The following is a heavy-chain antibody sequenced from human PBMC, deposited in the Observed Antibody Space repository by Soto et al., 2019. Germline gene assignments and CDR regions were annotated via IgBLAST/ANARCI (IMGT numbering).Heavy chain of an antibody. Sequence: SGPTLVNPTQTLTLTCTFSGFSLSTSGVGVGWIRQPPGKALEWLALIYWNDDKRYSPSLKSRLTITKDTSKNQVVLTMTNMDPVDTATYYCAHSRRGPYGDXFSSWFDPWGQGTLVTVSS. CDR2: IYWNDDK. CDR1: GFSLSTSGVG. V-gene: IGHV2-5*01. CDR3: AHSRRGPYGDXFSSWFDP. D-gene: IGHD4-17*01. J-gene: IGHJ5*02.